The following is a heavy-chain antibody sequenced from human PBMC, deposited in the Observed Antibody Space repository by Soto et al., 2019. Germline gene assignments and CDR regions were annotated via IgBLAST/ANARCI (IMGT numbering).Heavy chain of an antibody. CDR2: ISSSSSTI. CDR1: GFTFSSYS. V-gene: IGHV3-48*02. CDR3: ARDREEAARSFYYGMDV. J-gene: IGHJ6*02. D-gene: IGHD6-6*01. Sequence: GGSLRRSCATSGFTFSSYSMNWVRQAPGKGLEWVSYISSSSSTIYYADSVKGRFTISRDNAKNSLYLQMNSLRDEDTAVYYCARDREEAARSFYYGMDVWGQGTTVTVSS.